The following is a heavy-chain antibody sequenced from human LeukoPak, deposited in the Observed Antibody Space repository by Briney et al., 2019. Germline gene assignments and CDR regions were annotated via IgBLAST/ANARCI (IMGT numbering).Heavy chain of an antibody. Sequence: ASVKVPCKASGYTFTSYGISWVRQAPGQGLEWMGWISAYNGNTNYAQKLQGRVTMTTDTSTSTAYMELRSLRSEDTAVYYCARAGYSSSWYYFDYWGQGTLVTVSS. D-gene: IGHD6-13*01. CDR1: GYTFTSYG. J-gene: IGHJ4*02. CDR3: ARAGYSSSWYYFDY. CDR2: ISAYNGNT. V-gene: IGHV1-18*01.